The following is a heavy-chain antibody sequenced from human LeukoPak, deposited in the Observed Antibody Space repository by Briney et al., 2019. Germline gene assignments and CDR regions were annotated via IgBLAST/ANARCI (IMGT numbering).Heavy chain of an antibody. CDR3: ARRYCSSTSCYTFDY. J-gene: IGHJ4*02. V-gene: IGHV4-39*01. D-gene: IGHD2-2*02. Sequence: SETLSLTCTVSGGSISSSSYYWGWIRQPPGNGLEWIGSIYYSGSTYYNPSLKSRVTISVDTSKNQFSLKLSSVTAADTAVYYCARRYCSSTSCYTFDYWGQGTLVTVST. CDR2: IYYSGST. CDR1: GGSISSSSYY.